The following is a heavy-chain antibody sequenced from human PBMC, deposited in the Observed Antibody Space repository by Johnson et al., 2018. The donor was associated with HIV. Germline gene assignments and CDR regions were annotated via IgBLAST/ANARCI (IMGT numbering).Heavy chain of an antibody. J-gene: IGHJ3*02. V-gene: IGHV3-20*04. D-gene: IGHD1-26*01. CDR3: AKDWSRTVGATLGPGAFDI. Sequence: VQLVESGGGVVQPGRSLILSCAASGFTFDDYGMSWVRQAPGKGLEWVSGINWNGGSTGYADSVKGRFTLSRDNSKNTLYLQMNSLRAEDTAVYYCAKDWSRTVGATLGPGAFDIWGQGTMVTVSS. CDR1: GFTFDDYG. CDR2: INWNGGST.